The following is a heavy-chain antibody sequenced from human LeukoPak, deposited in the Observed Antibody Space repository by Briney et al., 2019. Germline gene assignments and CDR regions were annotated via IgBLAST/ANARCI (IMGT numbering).Heavy chain of an antibody. CDR3: ARGGPPGYYYDYYMDV. CDR2: IYTSGST. Sequence: SETLSLTCTVSGGSISSHYWSWIRQPAGKGLEWIGRIYTSGSTNYNPSLKSRVTMSVDKTKNQFSLKLNSVTAADTAVYYCARGGPPGYYYDYYMDVWGKGTTVTISS. J-gene: IGHJ6*03. CDR1: GGSISSHY. V-gene: IGHV4-4*07.